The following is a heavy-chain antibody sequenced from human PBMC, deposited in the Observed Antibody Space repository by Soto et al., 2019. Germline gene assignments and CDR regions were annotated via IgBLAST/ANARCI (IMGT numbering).Heavy chain of an antibody. CDR1: GGTFSSYA. Sequence: SVKVSCKASGGTFSSYAISWVRQAPGQGLEWMGGIIPIFGTANYAQQFSGRDKITAAESTSTAYMELSSLRSEDSAVYYCARVPDTAIIGFYYYYGMDVWRHGTTSSVS. CDR3: ARVPDTAIIGFYYYYGMDV. CDR2: IIPIFGTA. J-gene: IGHJ6*02. D-gene: IGHD5-18*01. V-gene: IGHV1-69*13.